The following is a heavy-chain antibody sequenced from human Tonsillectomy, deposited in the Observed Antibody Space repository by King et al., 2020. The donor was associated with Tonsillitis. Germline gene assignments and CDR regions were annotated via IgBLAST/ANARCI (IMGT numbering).Heavy chain of an antibody. Sequence: VQLVESGGGVVQPGRSLRLSCAASGFTFSTYGMHWVRQAPGKGLEWVAVISYDGSKKYYAESVKGRFTISRDNPKNTLYLQMNSLRAEDTAVYYCAREVTYYYDSRGYYFYFHYTTDVWGKGTRLTVSS. CDR3: AREVTYYYDSRGYYFYFHYTTDV. CDR1: GFTFSTYG. J-gene: IGHJ6*04. CDR2: ISYDGSKK. V-gene: IGHV3-33*05. D-gene: IGHD3-22*01.